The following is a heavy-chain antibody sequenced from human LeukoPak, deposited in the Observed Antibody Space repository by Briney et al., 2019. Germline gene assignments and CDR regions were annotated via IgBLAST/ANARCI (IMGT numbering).Heavy chain of an antibody. CDR2: IIPIFCTA. Sequence: SVKVSCKXSGGTFSSHAISWVQQAPRQGLEWMGRIIPIFCTANYAQKFQGRVTITTDESTSTAYMELSSLRSEDTAVYYCARSARNRKQWLDEYYFDYWGQGTLVTVSS. CDR3: ARSARNRKQWLDEYYFDY. CDR1: GGTFSSHA. J-gene: IGHJ4*02. D-gene: IGHD6-19*01. V-gene: IGHV1-69*05.